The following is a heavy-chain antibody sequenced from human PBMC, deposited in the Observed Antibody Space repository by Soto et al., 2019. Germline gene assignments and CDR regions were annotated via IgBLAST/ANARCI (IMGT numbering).Heavy chain of an antibody. Sequence: GGSLRLSCAASGFTFSRYAMSWVRQAPGKGLEWVSAISGSGGSTYYADSVKGRFTISRDNSKNTLYLQMNSLRAEDTAVYYCAKESYYYDSSGYYRKNYYYGMDVWGQGTTVTVSS. CDR1: GFTFSRYA. J-gene: IGHJ6*02. V-gene: IGHV3-23*01. CDR2: ISGSGGST. D-gene: IGHD3-22*01. CDR3: AKESYYYDSSGYYRKNYYYGMDV.